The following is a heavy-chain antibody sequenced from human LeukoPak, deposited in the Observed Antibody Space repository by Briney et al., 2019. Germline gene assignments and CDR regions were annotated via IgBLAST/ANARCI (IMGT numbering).Heavy chain of an antibody. D-gene: IGHD3-3*01. CDR1: GYTFTSYD. CDR3: ARLTIDQYYDFWSGYWGVIGGKDYYYYMDV. J-gene: IGHJ6*03. CDR2: MNPNSGNT. V-gene: IGHV1-8*01. Sequence: GASVKVSCKASGYTFTSYDINWVRQATGQGLEWMGWMNPNSGNTGYAQKFQGRVTMTRNTSISTAYMELSSLRSEDTAVYYCARLTIDQYYDFWSGYWGVIGGKDYYYYMDVWGKGTTVTVSS.